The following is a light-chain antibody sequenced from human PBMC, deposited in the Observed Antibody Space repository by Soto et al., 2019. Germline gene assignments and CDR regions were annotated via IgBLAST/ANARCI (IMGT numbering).Light chain of an antibody. CDR1: QSISSW. J-gene: IGKJ1*01. CDR3: QQYNSPVT. Sequence: DIQMTQSPSTLSASVGDRVTITCRASQSISSWLAWYQQKPGKAPKLLIYDASSLESGVPSRFSGSGSGTEFTLTISSLQPDDFAHYYCQQYNSPVTFGQGTKVEIK. CDR2: DAS. V-gene: IGKV1-5*01.